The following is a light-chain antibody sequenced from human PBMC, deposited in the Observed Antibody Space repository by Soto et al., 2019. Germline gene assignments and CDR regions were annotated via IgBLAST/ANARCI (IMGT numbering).Light chain of an antibody. Sequence: HSALTQPASVSGSPGQSITISCTGTSSDVGGYNYVSWYQQHPGKAPKLMIYDVSNRPSGVSNRFSGSKSGNTASLTISGLQAEDEADYYCSSYTSSSYVVFGGGTKVTVL. CDR1: SSDVGGYNY. CDR2: DVS. CDR3: SSYTSSSYVV. V-gene: IGLV2-14*01. J-gene: IGLJ2*01.